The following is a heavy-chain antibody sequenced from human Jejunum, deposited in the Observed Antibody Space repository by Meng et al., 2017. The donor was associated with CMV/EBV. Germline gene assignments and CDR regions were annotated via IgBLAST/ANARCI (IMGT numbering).Heavy chain of an antibody. CDR3: ARAVRGIRNSSGYYGAFDI. CDR1: DYY. CDR2: IYYSGST. V-gene: IGHV4-31*02. Sequence: DYYWGWIRQHPGKGLEWIGYIYYSGSTYYNPSLKSRVTISVDTSKNQFSLKLSSVTAADTAVYYCARAVRGIRNSSGYYGAFDIWGQGTMVTVSS. J-gene: IGHJ3*02. D-gene: IGHD3-22*01.